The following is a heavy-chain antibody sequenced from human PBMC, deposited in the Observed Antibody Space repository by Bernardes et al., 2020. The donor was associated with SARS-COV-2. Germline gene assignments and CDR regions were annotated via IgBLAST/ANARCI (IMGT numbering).Heavy chain of an antibody. CDR1: GYTFTGYY. CDR2: INPNSGGT. J-gene: IGHJ5*02. V-gene: IGHV1-2*02. CDR3: ARDREWLSDWFDP. D-gene: IGHD6-19*01. Sequence: ASVKVSCKASGYTFTGYYMHWVRQAPGQGLEWMGWINPNSGGTNYAQKFQGRVTMTRDTSISTAYMELSRLRSDDTAVYYCARDREWLSDWFDPWGQGTLVTVSS.